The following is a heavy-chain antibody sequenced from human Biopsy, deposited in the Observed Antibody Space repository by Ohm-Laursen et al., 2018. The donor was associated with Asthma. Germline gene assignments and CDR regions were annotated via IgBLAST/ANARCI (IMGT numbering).Heavy chain of an antibody. CDR1: GFTFRSYA. CDR3: ARDVVWFREVGGMDV. D-gene: IGHD3-10*01. J-gene: IGHJ6*02. Sequence: SLRLSCAASGFTFRSYAMHWVRQAPGKGLEWVAVGGSYYDGGLKYYADSVNGRFTVSRDDSKNILSLQMNSLRPEDTAVYYCARDVVWFREVGGMDVWGQGTTATVSS. V-gene: IGHV3-30-3*01. CDR2: GGSYYDGGLK.